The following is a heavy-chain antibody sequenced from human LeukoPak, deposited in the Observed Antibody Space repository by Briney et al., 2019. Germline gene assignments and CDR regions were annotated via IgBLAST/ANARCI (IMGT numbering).Heavy chain of an antibody. J-gene: IGHJ4*02. V-gene: IGHV1-69*13. CDR3: ARGPLVRGVITPYFDY. D-gene: IGHD3-10*01. Sequence: EASVKVSCKASGGTFSSYAISWVRQAPGQGLEWMGGIIPIFGTANYAQKFQGRVTITADESTSTAYMELSSLRSEDTAVYYCARGPLVRGVITPYFDYWGQGTLVTVSS. CDR1: GGTFSSYA. CDR2: IIPIFGTA.